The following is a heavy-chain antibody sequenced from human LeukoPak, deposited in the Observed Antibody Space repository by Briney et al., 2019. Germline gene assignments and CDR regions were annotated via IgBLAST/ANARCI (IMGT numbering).Heavy chain of an antibody. CDR1: GGSISSYY. D-gene: IGHD3-22*01. Sequence: PSETLSLTCTVSGGSISSYYWSWIRQPPGKGLELDGYIYYSGSTNYNPSLKSRVTISVDTSKNQFSLKLSSVTAADTAVYYCARAPYYYDSSGYYYVFDYWGQGTLVTVSS. CDR2: IYYSGST. V-gene: IGHV4-59*01. CDR3: ARAPYYYDSSGYYYVFDY. J-gene: IGHJ4*02.